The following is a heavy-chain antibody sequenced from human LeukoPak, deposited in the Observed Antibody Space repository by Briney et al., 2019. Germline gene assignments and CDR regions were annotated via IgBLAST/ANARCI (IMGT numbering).Heavy chain of an antibody. V-gene: IGHV4-59*11. CDR2: RHFSGSS. Sequence: SETLSLTCSVSGSAIGRHYWTWIRQPPGKGLEWIGYRHFSGSSNYNPSLKSRPTTSLDRAKNQISLTLTSVTAADTAVYFCARAKAAGSYDFWGQGTLVTVSS. CDR3: ARAKAAGSYDF. D-gene: IGHD6-13*01. J-gene: IGHJ4*02. CDR1: GSAIGRHY.